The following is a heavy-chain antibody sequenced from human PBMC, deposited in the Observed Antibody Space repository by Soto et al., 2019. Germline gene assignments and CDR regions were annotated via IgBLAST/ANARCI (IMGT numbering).Heavy chain of an antibody. Sequence: PSETLSLTCTVSGGSISSYYWSWIRQPPGKGLEWIGYIYYSGSTNYNPSLKSRVTISVDTSKNQFSLKLSSVTAADTAVYYCARGYDFWSGYYTSYYYGMDVWAKGPRSP. J-gene: IGHJ6*02. D-gene: IGHD3-3*01. CDR3: ARGYDFWSGYYTSYYYGMDV. CDR2: IYYSGST. CDR1: GGSISSYY. V-gene: IGHV4-59*01.